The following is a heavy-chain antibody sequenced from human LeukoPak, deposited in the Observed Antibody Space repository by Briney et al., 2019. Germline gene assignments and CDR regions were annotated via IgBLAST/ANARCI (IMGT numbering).Heavy chain of an antibody. V-gene: IGHV1-46*01. D-gene: IGHD2-21*01. J-gene: IGHJ4*02. CDR3: ARELRCFVGDF. Sequence: ASVNVSCKASGYTFTSYYMHWVRQAPGQGLEWMGIINPSGGSTSYAQKFQGRVTMTRDTSTSTVYMELSSLRSEDTAVYYCARELRCFVGDFWGQGTLVTVSS. CDR2: INPSGGST. CDR1: GYTFTSYY.